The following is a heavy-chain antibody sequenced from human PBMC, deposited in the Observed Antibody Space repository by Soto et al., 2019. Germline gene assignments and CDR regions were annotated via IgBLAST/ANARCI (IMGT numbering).Heavy chain of an antibody. CDR3: ARDHFVVVPAATATYYGMDV. J-gene: IGHJ6*02. CDR2: ISGSGGST. CDR1: GFTFSSYA. V-gene: IGHV3-23*01. D-gene: IGHD2-2*01. Sequence: GGSLRLSCAASGFTFSSYAMSWARQAPGKGLEWVSAISGSGGSTYYADSVKGRFTISRDNAKNSLYLQMNSLRAEDTAVYYCARDHFVVVPAATATYYGMDVWGQGTTVTVSS.